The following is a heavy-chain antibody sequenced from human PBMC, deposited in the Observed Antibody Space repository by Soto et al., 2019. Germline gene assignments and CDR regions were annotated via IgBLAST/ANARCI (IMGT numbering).Heavy chain of an antibody. J-gene: IGHJ5*02. D-gene: IGHD5-12*01. Sequence: VGSLRLSXAASGFTFSSYAMSWVRQAPGKGLEWVSAISGSGGSTYYADSVKGRFTISRDNSKNTLYLQMNSLRAEDTAVYYCAKDRVVATTYNWFDPWGQGTLVTVSS. CDR1: GFTFSSYA. CDR2: ISGSGGST. CDR3: AKDRVVATTYNWFDP. V-gene: IGHV3-23*01.